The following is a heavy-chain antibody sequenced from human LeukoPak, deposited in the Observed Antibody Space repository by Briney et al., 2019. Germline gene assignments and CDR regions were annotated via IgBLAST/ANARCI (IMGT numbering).Heavy chain of an antibody. D-gene: IGHD3-22*01. CDR1: GFTFSSYG. J-gene: IGHJ4*02. Sequence: PGRSLRLSCAASGFTFSSYGMHWVRQAPGKGLDWVAVIWYDGSNKYYADSVKGRFTISRDNSKNTLYLLMDSLRAEDTAVYYCARNAYYDSSAYYVDYWGQGTLVSVSS. CDR2: IWYDGSNK. CDR3: ARNAYYDSSAYYVDY. V-gene: IGHV3-33*08.